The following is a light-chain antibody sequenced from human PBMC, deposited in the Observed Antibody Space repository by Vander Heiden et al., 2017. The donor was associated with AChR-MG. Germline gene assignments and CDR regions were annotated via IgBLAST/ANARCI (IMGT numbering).Light chain of an antibody. CDR3: QQYNSHWT. J-gene: IGKJ1*01. Sequence: DIQMTQSPSTLSAAVGDRVTITCRASQRISSWMAWYQQKPGKAPKVLTYKASNLENGVPSRFSGSGSGTEFSLTISSLQPDDFATYYCQQYNSHWTFGQGTKVEIK. CDR1: QRISSW. V-gene: IGKV1-5*03. CDR2: KAS.